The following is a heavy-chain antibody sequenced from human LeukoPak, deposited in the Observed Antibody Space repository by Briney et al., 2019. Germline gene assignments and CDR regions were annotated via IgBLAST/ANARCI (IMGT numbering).Heavy chain of an antibody. Sequence: GGSLRLSCAASGFTFSSYSMNWVRQAPGKGLEWVSVIYSGGSTYYADSVKGRFTISRDNSKNTLYLQMNSLRAEDTAVYYCARSVAYYYDSSGYEFDYWGQGTLVTVSS. V-gene: IGHV3-66*01. CDR2: IYSGGST. CDR1: GFTFSSYS. CDR3: ARSVAYYYDSSGYEFDY. D-gene: IGHD3-22*01. J-gene: IGHJ4*02.